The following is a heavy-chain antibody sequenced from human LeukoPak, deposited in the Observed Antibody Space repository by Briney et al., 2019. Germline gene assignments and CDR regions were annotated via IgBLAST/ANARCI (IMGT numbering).Heavy chain of an antibody. CDR3: ARGRDYGDYNFDY. D-gene: IGHD4-17*01. CDR1: GFTFSSYW. CDR2: IKQGGSEK. J-gene: IGHJ4*02. V-gene: IGHV3-7*01. Sequence: GGSLRLSCAASGFTFSSYWMSWVRQAPGKGLEWVANIKQGGSEKYYVDSVKGRFTISRDNAKNSLYLQMNSLRAEDTAVYYCARGRDYGDYNFDYWGQGTLVTVSS.